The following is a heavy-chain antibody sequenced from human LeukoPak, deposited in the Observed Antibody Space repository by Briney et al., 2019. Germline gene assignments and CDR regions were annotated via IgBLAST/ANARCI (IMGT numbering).Heavy chain of an antibody. Sequence: GRSLRLSCAASGFTFSSYAMSWVRQAPGKGLEWVSAISGSGGSTYYADSVKGRFTISRDNSKNTLYLQMNSLRAEDTAVYYCAKGIYDSSGYDAFDIWGQGTMVTVSS. CDR3: AKGIYDSSGYDAFDI. CDR1: GFTFSSYA. CDR2: ISGSGGST. D-gene: IGHD3-22*01. V-gene: IGHV3-23*01. J-gene: IGHJ3*02.